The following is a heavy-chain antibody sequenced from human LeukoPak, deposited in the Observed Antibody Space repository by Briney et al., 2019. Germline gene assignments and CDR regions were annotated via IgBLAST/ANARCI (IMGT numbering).Heavy chain of an antibody. V-gene: IGHV3-30*18. CDR2: ISYDGSNK. D-gene: IGHD2-15*01. J-gene: IGHJ6*03. CDR3: AKIPRGGYMDV. Sequence: GGSLRLSCAASGFTFSSYGMHWVRQAPGKGLEWVAVISYDGSNKYYADSEKGRFTISRDNSKSTLYLQMNSLRAEDTAVYYCAKIPRGGYMDVWGKGTTVTVSS. CDR1: GFTFSSYG.